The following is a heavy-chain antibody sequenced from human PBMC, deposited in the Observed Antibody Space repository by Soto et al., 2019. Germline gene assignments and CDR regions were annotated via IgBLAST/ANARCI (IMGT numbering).Heavy chain of an antibody. V-gene: IGHV4-59*08. Sequence: QVQLQESGPGLVKPSETLSLTCTVSGGSISSYYWSWIRQPPGKGLEWIGYIYYSGSTNYNPSLKRRVTISVDTSKNQFPLKLSSVTAADTAVYYCARHGPFTVVFGVDDYWGQGTLVTVSS. D-gene: IGHD3-10*02. CDR3: ARHGPFTVVFGVDDY. CDR1: GGSISSYY. CDR2: IYYSGST. J-gene: IGHJ4*02.